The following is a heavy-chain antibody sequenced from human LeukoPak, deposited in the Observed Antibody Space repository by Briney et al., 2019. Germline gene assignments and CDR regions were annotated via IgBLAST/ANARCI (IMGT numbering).Heavy chain of an antibody. Sequence: PGGSLRLSCAASGFTFSSYAMSWVRQAPGKGLEWVSAISGSGVSTYYADSVKGRFTISRDNSKSTLYLQMNSLRVEDTAVYYCARVAYSSTWYVDYWGQGTLVTVSS. CDR1: GFTFSSYA. V-gene: IGHV3-23*01. CDR3: ARVAYSSTWYVDY. CDR2: ISGSGVST. D-gene: IGHD2-2*01. J-gene: IGHJ4*02.